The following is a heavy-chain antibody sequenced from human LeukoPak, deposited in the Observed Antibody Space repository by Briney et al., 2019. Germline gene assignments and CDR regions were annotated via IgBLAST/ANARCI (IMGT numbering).Heavy chain of an antibody. CDR2: ISSSGSTI. Sequence: GGSLRLSCAASGFTFSSYEMNWVRQALGKGLGWVSYISSSGSTIYYADSVRGRFTLSRDNAKNTLYLQMNSLRAEDTAVYYCARVANWGQGTLVTVSS. J-gene: IGHJ4*02. V-gene: IGHV3-48*03. CDR1: GFTFSSYE. CDR3: ARVAN.